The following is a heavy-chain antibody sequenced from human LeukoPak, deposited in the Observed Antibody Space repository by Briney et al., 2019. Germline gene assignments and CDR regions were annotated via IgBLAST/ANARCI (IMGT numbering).Heavy chain of an antibody. CDR3: AKDMGYSGNYRTPDY. CDR1: GFTFSSYA. J-gene: IGHJ4*02. CDR2: ISWNSGSM. V-gene: IGHV3-9*01. Sequence: GGSLRLSCAASGFTFSSYAMHWVRHAPGKGLEWVSGISWNSGSMGYADSVKGRFTISRDNAKNSLYLQMNSLRAEDTALYYCAKDMGYSGNYRTPDYWGQGTLVTVSS. D-gene: IGHD1-26*01.